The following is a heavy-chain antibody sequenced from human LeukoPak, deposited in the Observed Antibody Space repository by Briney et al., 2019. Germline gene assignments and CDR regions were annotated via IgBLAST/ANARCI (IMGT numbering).Heavy chain of an antibody. V-gene: IGHV1-46*01. CDR1: GSTFTNYY. J-gene: IGHJ4*02. CDR2: INPSGGST. D-gene: IGHD5-24*01. Sequence: ASVKASCEASGSTFTNYYIHWVRQAPGQGLEGMGIINPSGGSTSYAHKFQGRVTMTRDTSTSTVYMELSSLRSEDTAVYYCARGGKGNADGYNQALNYWGQGTLVTVSS. CDR3: ARGGKGNADGYNQALNY.